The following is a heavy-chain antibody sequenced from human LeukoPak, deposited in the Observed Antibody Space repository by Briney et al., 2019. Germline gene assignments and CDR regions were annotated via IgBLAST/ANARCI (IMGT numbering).Heavy chain of an antibody. CDR2: IYSGGST. Sequence: GGSLRLSCAASGFTVSSSYMSWVRQAPGKGLEWVSVIYSGGSTYYADSVKGRFTISRDNSKNTLYLQMNSLRAEDTAVYYCARDSSGYYYDYWGQGTLVTVSS. CDR3: ARDSSGYYYDY. CDR1: GFTVSSSY. J-gene: IGHJ4*02. D-gene: IGHD3-22*01. V-gene: IGHV3-66*01.